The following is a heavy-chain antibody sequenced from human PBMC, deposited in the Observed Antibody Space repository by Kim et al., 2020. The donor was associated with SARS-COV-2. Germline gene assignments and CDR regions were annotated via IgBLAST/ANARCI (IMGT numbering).Heavy chain of an antibody. CDR2: IYYRGNT. J-gene: IGHJ5*02. CDR3: ARGFDP. Sequence: IYYRGNTHKSTSLKRRDTIPVDTSKNQFTLKLSSVTAADTAVYYCARGFDPWGQGTLVTVSS. V-gene: IGHV4-59*09.